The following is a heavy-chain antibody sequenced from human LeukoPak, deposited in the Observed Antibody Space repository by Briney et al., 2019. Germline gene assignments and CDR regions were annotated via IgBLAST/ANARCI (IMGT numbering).Heavy chain of an antibody. CDR3: ARGTRAYRYSYGPLDY. CDR1: GYTFTGYY. CDR2: INPNSGGT. D-gene: IGHD5-18*01. V-gene: IGHV1-2*02. Sequence: ASVKVSFKASGYTFTGYYMHWVRQAPGQGLEWMGWINPNSGGTNYAQKFQGTVTMTGDTSISTAYMELSRLRSDDTAVYYCARGTRAYRYSYGPLDYWGQGTLVTVSS. J-gene: IGHJ4*02.